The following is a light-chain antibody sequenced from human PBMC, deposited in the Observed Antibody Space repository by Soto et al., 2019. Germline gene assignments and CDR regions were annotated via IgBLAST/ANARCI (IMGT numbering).Light chain of an antibody. CDR3: QQYGSSPRT. CDR2: GVS. V-gene: IGKV3-20*01. CDR1: QSVSSTY. Sequence: EIALTQSPGTLSLSPGERATLSCRASQSVSSTYLARYQQKLGQAPRLLIYGVSITASGIPDRFSGSGSGTDFTLTISRLEPEDFAVYYCQQYGSSPRTFGEGTKLDIK. J-gene: IGKJ2*01.